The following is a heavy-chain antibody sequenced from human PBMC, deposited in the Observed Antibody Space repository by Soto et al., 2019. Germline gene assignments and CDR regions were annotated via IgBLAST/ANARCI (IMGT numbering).Heavy chain of an antibody. CDR1: GGSFRGYF. CDR3: QECYL. Sequence: NPSETLSLTCTVSGGSFRGYFWSWIRQSPDKGLEWIGEINDSGSTYYNPSFKSRLTISVNTSKSQISLTLTSVTAADSAVYYSQECYLWGQGTRVTVST. CDR2: INDSGST. J-gene: IGHJ4*02. V-gene: IGHV4-34*01. D-gene: IGHD3-3*01.